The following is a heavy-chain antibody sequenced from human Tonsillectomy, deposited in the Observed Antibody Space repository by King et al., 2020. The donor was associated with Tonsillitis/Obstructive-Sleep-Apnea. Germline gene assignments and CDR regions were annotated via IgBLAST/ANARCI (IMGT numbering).Heavy chain of an antibody. D-gene: IGHD4-23*01. J-gene: IGHJ4*02. Sequence: QLVQSGAEVKKPGSSVTVSCKASGGTFSSYAIGWVRQAPGQGLEWMGGIIPVLGIPNYAQKFQGRVTITADVSTSTAYMELSSRRSEGTAVYYCASAGNGDFDYWGQGTLVTVSS. CDR2: IIPVLGIP. CDR3: ASAGNGDFDY. V-gene: IGHV1-69*10. CDR1: GGTFSSYA.